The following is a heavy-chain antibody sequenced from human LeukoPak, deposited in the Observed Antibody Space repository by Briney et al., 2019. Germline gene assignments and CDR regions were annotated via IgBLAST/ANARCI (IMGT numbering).Heavy chain of an antibody. J-gene: IGHJ6*02. D-gene: IGHD5-24*01. CDR1: GGSISSSSYY. CDR2: IYYSGST. Sequence: SETLSLTCTVSGGSISSSSYYWGWIRQPPGKGLEWIGSIYYSGSTYYNPSLKSRVTISVDTSKNQFSLKLSSVTAADTAVYYCAREMATSDYGMDVWGQGTTVTVSS. V-gene: IGHV4-39*07. CDR3: AREMATSDYGMDV.